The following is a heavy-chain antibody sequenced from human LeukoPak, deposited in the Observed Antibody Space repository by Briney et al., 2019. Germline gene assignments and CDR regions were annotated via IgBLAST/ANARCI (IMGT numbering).Heavy chain of an antibody. CDR3: ARDPSPGIAVAGTGIYFDY. D-gene: IGHD6-19*01. CDR1: GGTFSSYA. J-gene: IGHJ4*02. CDR2: IIPIFGTA. V-gene: IGHV1-69*13. Sequence: ASVKVSCKASGGTFSSYAISWVRQAPGQGLEWMGGIIPIFGTANYARKFQGRVTITADESTSTAYMELSSLRSEDTAVYYCARDPSPGIAVAGTGIYFDYWGQGTLVTVSS.